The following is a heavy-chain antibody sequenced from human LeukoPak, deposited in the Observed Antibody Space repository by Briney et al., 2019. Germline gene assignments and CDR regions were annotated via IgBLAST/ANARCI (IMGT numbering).Heavy chain of an antibody. V-gene: IGHV4-38-2*02. D-gene: IGHD3-22*01. CDR1: GYSISSGYY. CDR3: AREDYYYDSSGYYPYYFDY. Sequence: PETLSLTCTVSGYSISSGYYWGWIRQPPGKGLEWIGSIYHSGSTYYNPSLKSRVTISVDTSKNQFSLKLSSVTAADTAVYYCAREDYYYDSSGYYPYYFDYWGQGTLVTVSS. CDR2: IYHSGST. J-gene: IGHJ4*02.